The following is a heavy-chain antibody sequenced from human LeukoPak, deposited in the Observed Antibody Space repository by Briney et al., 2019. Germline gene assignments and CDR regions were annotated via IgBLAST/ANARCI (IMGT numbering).Heavy chain of an antibody. CDR2: IYHSGST. CDR3: ARGERRTNWFDP. Sequence: SETLSLTCTVSGYSISSGYYWGWIRQPPGKGLEWIGSIYHSGSTYYNPSLKSRVTISVDTSKNQFSLKLSSATAADTAVYYCARGERRTNWFDPWGQGTLVTVSS. V-gene: IGHV4-38-2*02. J-gene: IGHJ5*02. D-gene: IGHD1-26*01. CDR1: GYSISSGYY.